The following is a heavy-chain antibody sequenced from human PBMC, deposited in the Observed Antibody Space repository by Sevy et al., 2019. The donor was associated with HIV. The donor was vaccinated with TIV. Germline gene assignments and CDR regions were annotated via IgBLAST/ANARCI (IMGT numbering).Heavy chain of an antibody. Sequence: SETLSLTCTVSGGSISSGSYYWSWIRQPAGKGLEGIGRIYSSGSTNYNPSLKSRVTISVDTSKNQFSLRLSSVTAADTAVYYCAREGSTWAGWFDPWGQGTLVTVSS. D-gene: IGHD2-2*01. CDR2: IYSSGST. V-gene: IGHV4-61*02. CDR1: GGSISSGSYY. CDR3: AREGSTWAGWFDP. J-gene: IGHJ5*02.